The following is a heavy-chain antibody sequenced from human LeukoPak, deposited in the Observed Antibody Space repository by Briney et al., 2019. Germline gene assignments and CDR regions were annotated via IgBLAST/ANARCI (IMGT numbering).Heavy chain of an antibody. D-gene: IGHD2-21*01. CDR2: ISYDGSNK. V-gene: IGHV3-30*18. J-gene: IGHJ4*02. CDR1: GFTFSDHY. CDR3: AKLLGYGDY. Sequence: PGGSLRLSCAASGFTFSDHYMHWVRQAPGKGLEWVAVISYDGSNKYYADSVKGRFTISRDNSKNTLYLQMNSLRAEDTAVYYCAKLLGYGDYWGQGTLVTVSS.